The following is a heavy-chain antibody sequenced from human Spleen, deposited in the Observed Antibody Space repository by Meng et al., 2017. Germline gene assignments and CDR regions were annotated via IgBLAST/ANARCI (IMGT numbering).Heavy chain of an antibody. CDR2: ITPNTGGT. CDR1: GYSFTGYY. Sequence: QVPLLESGGEVKKPGASVRVSCKASGYSFTGYYMHWMRQAPGQGLEWMGWITPNTGGTIYAQKFQGRVTMTRDTSISTAYMELSSLRSDDTAVYYCARGFLSGYGVDSWGQGTLVTVSS. CDR3: ARGFLSGYGVDS. J-gene: IGHJ4*02. D-gene: IGHD5-12*01. V-gene: IGHV1-2*02.